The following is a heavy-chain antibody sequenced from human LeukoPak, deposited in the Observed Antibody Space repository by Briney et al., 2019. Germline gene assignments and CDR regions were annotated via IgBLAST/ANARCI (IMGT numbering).Heavy chain of an antibody. Sequence: PSETLSLTCTVSGGSISSYYWSWIRQPAGKGLEWIGRIYTSGSTNYNPSLKSRVTMSVDTSKNQFSLKLSSVTAADTAVYYCAGGSGYFDWLLNCYYYGMDVWGQGTTVTVSS. J-gene: IGHJ6*02. V-gene: IGHV4-4*07. CDR2: IYTSGST. CDR1: GGSISSYY. CDR3: AGGSGYFDWLLNCYYYGMDV. D-gene: IGHD3-9*01.